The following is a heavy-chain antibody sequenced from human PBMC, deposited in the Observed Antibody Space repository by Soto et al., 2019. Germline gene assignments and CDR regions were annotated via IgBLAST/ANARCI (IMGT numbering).Heavy chain of an antibody. CDR1: GGTFSSYA. J-gene: IGHJ5*02. Sequence: SVKVSCKASGGTFSSYAISWVRQAPGQGLEWMGGIIPIFGTANYAQKFQGRVTITADESTSTAYVELSSLRSEDTAVYYCARDTMNYYDSTSPRYNWFDPWGQGTLVTSPQ. D-gene: IGHD3-22*01. CDR3: ARDTMNYYDSTSPRYNWFDP. V-gene: IGHV1-69*13. CDR2: IIPIFGTA.